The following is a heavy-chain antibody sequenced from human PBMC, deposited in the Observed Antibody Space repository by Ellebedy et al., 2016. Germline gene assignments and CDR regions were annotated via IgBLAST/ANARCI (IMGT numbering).Heavy chain of an antibody. J-gene: IGHJ4*02. CDR1: GGSISSYY. CDR3: ARSGREYGFDY. V-gene: IGHV4-59*12. D-gene: IGHD3-10*01. Sequence: SETLSLTXTVSGGSISSYYWSWIRQPPGKGLEWIGYIYYSGSTNYNPSLKSRVTISVDTSKNQFSLKLSSVTAADTAVYYCARSGREYGFDYWGQGTLVTVSS. CDR2: IYYSGST.